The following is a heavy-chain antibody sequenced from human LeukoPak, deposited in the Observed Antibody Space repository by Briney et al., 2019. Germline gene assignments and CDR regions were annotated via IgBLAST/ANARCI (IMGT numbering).Heavy chain of an antibody. CDR3: ARQAFWSGCRVRGNYYGMDV. Sequence: RGESLKISCKGSGYSFTSYWIGWVRQMPGKGLEWMGIIYPGDSDTRYSPSFQGQVTISADKSISTAYLQWSSLKASDTAMYYCARQAFWSGCRVRGNYYGMDVWGQGTTVTVSS. CDR2: IYPGDSDT. J-gene: IGHJ6*02. D-gene: IGHD3-3*01. V-gene: IGHV5-51*01. CDR1: GYSFTSYW.